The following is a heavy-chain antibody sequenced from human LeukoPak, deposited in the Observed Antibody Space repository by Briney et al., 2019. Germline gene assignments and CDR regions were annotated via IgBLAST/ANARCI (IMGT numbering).Heavy chain of an antibody. CDR2: INPNSGGT. J-gene: IGHJ4*02. CDR3: ARVVDTMIAVENYYFDY. CDR1: GYTFTGYY. V-gene: IGHV1-2*02. Sequence: ASVKVSCKASGYTFTGYYMHWVRQAPGQGLEWMGWINPNSGGTNYAQKFQGRVTMTRDTSISTAYMELSRLRSDDTAVYYCARVVDTMIAVENYYFDYWGQGTLVTVSS. D-gene: IGHD3-22*01.